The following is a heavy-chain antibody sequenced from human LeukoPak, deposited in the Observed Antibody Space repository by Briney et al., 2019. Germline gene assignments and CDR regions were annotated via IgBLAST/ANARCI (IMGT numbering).Heavy chain of an antibody. CDR3: AKVRVDTAMVDAFDI. CDR2: IRFDGSSK. J-gene: IGHJ3*02. D-gene: IGHD5-18*01. V-gene: IGHV3-30*02. Sequence: GGSLRLSCAASGLRFSNYGMHWVRQAPGKGLEWVVFIRFDGSSKYFADSVKGRFIISRDNFQNTLILQMNNLKVEDTAVYYCAKVRVDTAMVDAFDIWGQGTRVVVSS. CDR1: GLRFSNYG.